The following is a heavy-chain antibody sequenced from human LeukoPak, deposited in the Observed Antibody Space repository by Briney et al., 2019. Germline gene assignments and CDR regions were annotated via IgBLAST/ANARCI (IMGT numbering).Heavy chain of an antibody. CDR3: ARGYITTPVDY. Sequence: ASVKVSCKASGYTFTGYYMHWVRQAPGQGLEWMGWINPNSGGTNCAQKFQGRVTMTRDTSISTAYMELSRLRSDDTAVYYCARGYITTPVDYWGQGTLVTVSS. V-gene: IGHV1-2*02. CDR2: INPNSGGT. D-gene: IGHD3-3*01. CDR1: GYTFTGYY. J-gene: IGHJ4*02.